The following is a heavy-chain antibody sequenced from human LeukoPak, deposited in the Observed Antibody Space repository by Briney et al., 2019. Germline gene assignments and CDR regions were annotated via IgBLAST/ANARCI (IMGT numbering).Heavy chain of an antibody. CDR2: ISSSGSTI. CDR1: GFTFSDYY. CDR3: ARDRGYYGSGSYPYYMDV. V-gene: IGHV3-11*01. J-gene: IGHJ6*03. D-gene: IGHD3-10*01. Sequence: GGSLRLSCAASGFTFSDYYMSWIRQAPGKVLEWVSYISSSGSTIYYADSVKGRFTISRDNAKNSLYLQMNSLRAEDTAVYYCARDRGYYGSGSYPYYMDVWGKGTTVTISS.